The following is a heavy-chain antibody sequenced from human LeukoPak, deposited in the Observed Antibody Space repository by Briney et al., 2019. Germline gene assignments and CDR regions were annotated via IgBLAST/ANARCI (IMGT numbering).Heavy chain of an antibody. CDR2: ISYDGSNK. Sequence: PGGSLRLSCAASGFTFSSYGMHWVRQAPGKGLEWVAVISYDGSNKYYADSVKGRFTISRDNSKNTLYLQMNSLRAEDTAVYYCAKDLSDLLRYFDWLSQGPPDYWGQGTLVTVSS. CDR1: GFTFSSYG. CDR3: AKDLSDLLRYFDWLSQGPPDY. J-gene: IGHJ4*02. D-gene: IGHD3-9*01. V-gene: IGHV3-30*18.